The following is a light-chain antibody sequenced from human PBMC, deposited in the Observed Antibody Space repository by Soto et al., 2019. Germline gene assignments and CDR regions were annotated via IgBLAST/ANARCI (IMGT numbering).Light chain of an antibody. Sequence: QSVLTQPPSASGTPGQRVIISCSGSSSNLGSNSGNWYQQLPGTAPKLLIYNTYQRPLGVPDRFSGSKSGTSDSLAISGLQSEDEGDYFCAAWDDSLNGPVFGGGTKVTVL. J-gene: IGLJ3*02. V-gene: IGLV1-44*01. CDR2: NTY. CDR1: SSNLGSNS. CDR3: AAWDDSLNGPV.